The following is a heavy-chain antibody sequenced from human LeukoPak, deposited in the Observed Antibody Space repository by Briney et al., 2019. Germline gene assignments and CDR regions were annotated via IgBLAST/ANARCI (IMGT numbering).Heavy chain of an antibody. CDR3: ARMYSSSSAFDY. J-gene: IGHJ4*02. Sequence: PSETLSLTCTVSGGSISGYYWSWIRQPPGQGLVWVGYIYTSGSTNYNPSLKSRVTISVDTSKNQFSLKLSFVTAADTAVYYCARMYSSSSAFDYWGQGTLVTVSS. D-gene: IGHD6-6*01. V-gene: IGHV4-4*09. CDR1: GGSISGYY. CDR2: IYTSGST.